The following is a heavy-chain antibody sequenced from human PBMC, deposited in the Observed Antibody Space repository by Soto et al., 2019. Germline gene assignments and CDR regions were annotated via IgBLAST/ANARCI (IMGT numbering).Heavy chain of an antibody. CDR2: ISGSGGST. Sequence: GGSLRLSCAASGFTFSSYAMSWVRQAPGKGLEWVSAISGSGGSTYYADSVKGRFTISRDNSKNTLYLQMNSLRAEDTAVYYCANRGCSSTSCYAGYYYYYGMDVRAQRTTVTVSS. J-gene: IGHJ6*02. V-gene: IGHV3-23*01. CDR1: GFTFSSYA. D-gene: IGHD2-2*01. CDR3: ANRGCSSTSCYAGYYYYYGMDV.